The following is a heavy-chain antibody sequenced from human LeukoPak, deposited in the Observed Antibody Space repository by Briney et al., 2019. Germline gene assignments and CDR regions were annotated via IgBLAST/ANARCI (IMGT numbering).Heavy chain of an antibody. Sequence: GGSLRLSCAASGFTFSSYSMNWVRQAPGKGLEWVSAISSSSSYIYYADSAKGRFTISRDNAKNSLYLQMNSLRAEDTAVYYCARDYSSGRGDWFDPWGQGTLVTVSS. CDR3: ARDYSSGRGDWFDP. J-gene: IGHJ5*02. CDR2: ISSSSSYI. D-gene: IGHD6-19*01. V-gene: IGHV3-21*01. CDR1: GFTFSSYS.